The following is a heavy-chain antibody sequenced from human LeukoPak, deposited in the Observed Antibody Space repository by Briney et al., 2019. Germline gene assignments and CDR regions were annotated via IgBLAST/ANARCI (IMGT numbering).Heavy chain of an antibody. CDR3: ARDFGAAATYYYYMDV. CDR1: GYTLTGYY. CDR2: INPNSGGT. J-gene: IGHJ6*03. D-gene: IGHD2-2*01. V-gene: IGHV1-2*02. Sequence: GASVKVSCKASGYTLTGYYMHWVRQAPGQGLEWMGWINPNSGGTNYAQKFQGRVTMTRDTSISTAYMELSRLRSDDTAVYYCARDFGAAATYYYYMDVWGKGTTVTVSS.